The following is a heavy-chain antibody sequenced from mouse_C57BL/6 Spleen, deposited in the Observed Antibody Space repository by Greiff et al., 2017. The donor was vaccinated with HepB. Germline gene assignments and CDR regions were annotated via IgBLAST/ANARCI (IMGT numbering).Heavy chain of an antibody. J-gene: IGHJ4*01. CDR3: ARPSFTTGLDY. CDR2: INPGSGGT. Sequence: VKLMESGAELVRPGTSVKVSCKASGYAFTNYLIEWVKQRPGQGLEWIGVINPGSGGTNYNEKFKGKATLTADKSSSTAYMQLSSLTSEDSAVYFCARPSFTTGLDYWGQGTSVTVSS. V-gene: IGHV1-54*01. CDR1: GYAFTNYL. D-gene: IGHD1-1*01.